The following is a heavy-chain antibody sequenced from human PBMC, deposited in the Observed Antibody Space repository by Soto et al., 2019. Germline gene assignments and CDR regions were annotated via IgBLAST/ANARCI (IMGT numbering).Heavy chain of an antibody. J-gene: IGHJ4*02. Sequence: GESLKISCKGSGYNFAGYWIAWVRQMPGKGLELMGIIYPSDSDTRYRPSFQGQVAISADKSISSAYLQWSSLRASDTAMYYCARGGVSTRTFDYWGQGTPVTVS. D-gene: IGHD3-3*01. CDR1: GYNFAGYW. CDR2: IYPSDSDT. V-gene: IGHV5-51*01. CDR3: ARGGVSTRTFDY.